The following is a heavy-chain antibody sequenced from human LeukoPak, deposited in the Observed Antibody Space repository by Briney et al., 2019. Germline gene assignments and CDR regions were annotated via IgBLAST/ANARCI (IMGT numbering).Heavy chain of an antibody. J-gene: IGHJ4*02. D-gene: IGHD3-10*01. CDR3: ARESVVTMVRGVMH. V-gene: IGHV4-61*02. Sequence: SETLSLTCTVSGGSISSGSYYWSWIRQPAGKGLEWIGRIYTSGSTNYNPSLKSRVTISVDTSKNQFSLKLSSVTAADTAVYYCARESVVTMVRGVMHWGQGTLVTVSS. CDR1: GGSISSGSYY. CDR2: IYTSGST.